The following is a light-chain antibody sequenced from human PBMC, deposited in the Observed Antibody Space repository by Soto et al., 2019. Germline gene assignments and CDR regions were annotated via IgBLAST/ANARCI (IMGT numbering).Light chain of an antibody. CDR2: AAS. Sequence: DIQMTQSPSTLSASLGDSVTITCRASQGISSFLAWYQQKPGKAPKLLIYAASTLQSGVPSRFSGSGSGTDFTLTISSLQPEDFATYFCQQLNSYPITFGQGTRLEIK. V-gene: IGKV1-9*01. J-gene: IGKJ5*01. CDR3: QQLNSYPIT. CDR1: QGISSF.